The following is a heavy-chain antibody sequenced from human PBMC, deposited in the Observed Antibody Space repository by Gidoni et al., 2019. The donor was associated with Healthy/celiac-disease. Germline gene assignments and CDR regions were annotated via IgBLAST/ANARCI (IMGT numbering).Heavy chain of an antibody. Sequence: QVQLVESGGGVVQPGRSLRLSCAASGFTFSRYAMHWVRQAPGKGLEWVAVISYDGSNKYYADSVKGRFTISRDNSKNTLYLQMNSLRAEDTAVYYCASVYYDFWSGYYTRGAFDIWGQGTMVTVSS. CDR2: ISYDGSNK. D-gene: IGHD3-3*01. CDR3: ASVYYDFWSGYYTRGAFDI. V-gene: IGHV3-30-3*01. J-gene: IGHJ3*02. CDR1: GFTFSRYA.